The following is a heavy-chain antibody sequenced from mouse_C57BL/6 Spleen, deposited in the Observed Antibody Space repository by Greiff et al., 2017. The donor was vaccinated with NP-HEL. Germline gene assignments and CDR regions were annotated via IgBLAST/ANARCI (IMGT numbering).Heavy chain of an antibody. J-gene: IGHJ3*01. CDR1: GYTFTDYN. D-gene: IGHD2-3*01. CDR2: INPNNGGT. CDR3: ARSIVWLLRALFAY. Sequence: VHVKQSGPELVKPGASVKMSCKASGYTFTDYNMHWVKQSHGKSLEWIGYINPNNGGTTYNQKFKGKATLTVNKSSSTAYMELRSLTSEDSAVYYCARSIVWLLRALFAYGGQGTLFTVTA. V-gene: IGHV1-22*01.